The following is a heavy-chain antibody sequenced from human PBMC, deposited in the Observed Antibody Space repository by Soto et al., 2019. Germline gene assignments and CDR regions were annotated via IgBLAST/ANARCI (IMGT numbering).Heavy chain of an antibody. Sequence: SETLSLTCTVSGDSFSGYFWSWIRQPAGKGLEWIGRVYTSGHTDYNPSLKSRVTVSVDTSKNQFSLKLSSVTAADTAVYYCAREGASGYYYVVDYWGQGTLVTVSS. J-gene: IGHJ4*02. CDR1: GDSFSGYF. CDR3: AREGASGYYYVVDY. D-gene: IGHD3-22*01. V-gene: IGHV4-4*07. CDR2: VYTSGHT.